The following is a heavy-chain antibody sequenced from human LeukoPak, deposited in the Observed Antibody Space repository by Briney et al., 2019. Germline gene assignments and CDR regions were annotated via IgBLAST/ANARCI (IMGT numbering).Heavy chain of an antibody. CDR2: IYYSGSA. J-gene: IGHJ5*01. D-gene: IGHD3-16*02. Sequence: SETLSLTCNVSGGSIVTSAYSWGWVRQPPGKGLEYIGNIYYSGSAYYNPSLKSRVTLSVHTSNRQFSLSLTSVTAADTAVYYCATLSGDSWGHGTLVTVSS. V-gene: IGHV4-39*01. CDR3: ATLSGDS. CDR1: GGSIVTSAYS.